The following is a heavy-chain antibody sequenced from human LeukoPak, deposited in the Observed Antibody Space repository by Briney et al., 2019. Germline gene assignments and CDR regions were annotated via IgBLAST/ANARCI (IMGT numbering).Heavy chain of an antibody. CDR1: GFTFGDYA. V-gene: IGHV3-49*03. CDR2: IRSKAYGGTT. J-gene: IGHJ6*02. D-gene: IGHD6-13*01. CDR3: TRDRTSSSWYAYYYGMDV. Sequence: GGSLRLSCTASGFTFGDYAMSWFRQAPGKGLEWVGFIRSKAYGGTTEYAASVKGRFTISRDDSKSIAYLQMNSLKTEDTAVYYCTRDRTSSSWYAYYYGMDVWGQGTTVTVSS.